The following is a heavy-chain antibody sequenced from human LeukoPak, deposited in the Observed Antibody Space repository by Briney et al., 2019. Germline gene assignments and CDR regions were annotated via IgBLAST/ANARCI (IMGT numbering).Heavy chain of an antibody. CDR2: IYRSGNT. D-gene: IGHD3-16*01. CDR3: ARHRPQGAYVGGLDD. Sequence: SETLSLTCSVSGGSISSSNYHWGWIRQPPGKGLEWIGGIYRSGNTYYNPSPKSRVTISVDTSKNQFSLKLSSVTAADTAVYYCARHRPQGAYVGGLDDWGQGTLVTVSS. J-gene: IGHJ4*02. V-gene: IGHV4-39*01. CDR1: GGSISSSNYH.